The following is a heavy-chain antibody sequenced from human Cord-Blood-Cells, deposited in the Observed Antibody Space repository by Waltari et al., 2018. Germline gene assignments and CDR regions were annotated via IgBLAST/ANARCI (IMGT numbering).Heavy chain of an antibody. D-gene: IGHD4-17*01. CDR2: ISYDGSNK. CDR3: ARSRPYGDYFDY. V-gene: IGHV3-30-3*01. Sequence: VQLVESGGGVVQPGRSLRLSCAASGFTFGSYAMQWLRQAPGKGLEWVAVISYDGSNKYYADSVKGRFTISRDNSKNTLYLQMNSLRAEDTAVYYCARSRPYGDYFDYWGQGTLVTVSS. CDR1: GFTFGSYA. J-gene: IGHJ4*02.